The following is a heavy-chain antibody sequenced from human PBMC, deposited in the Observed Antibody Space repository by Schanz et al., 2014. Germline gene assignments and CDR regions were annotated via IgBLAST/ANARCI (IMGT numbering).Heavy chain of an antibody. CDR3: ARDKGGYYPFDY. V-gene: IGHV3-7*01. CDR1: GFTVTSYY. CDR2: IKQDESER. Sequence: EMQLVESGGGLIQPGGSLRLSCAASGFTVTSYYMSWVRQAPGKGLEWVANIKQDESERSYVDSVKGRFTISRDNAKNSLYLQMNSLTADDTAVYYCARDKGGYYPFDYWGQGTLVTVSS. J-gene: IGHJ4*02. D-gene: IGHD3-3*01.